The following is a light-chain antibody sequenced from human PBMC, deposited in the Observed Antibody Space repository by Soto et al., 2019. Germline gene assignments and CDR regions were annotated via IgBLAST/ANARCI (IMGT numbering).Light chain of an antibody. J-gene: IGKJ4*01. Sequence: EIVLTQFPATLSLSPGDGATLSCRASQSVSSYLAWYQQKRGQAPRLLIYDSSNRATGIPARFSGSGSGTDVSLIISSLEPEDFAVYYCQQRSSWPLTFGGGTKVEIK. CDR1: QSVSSY. CDR2: DSS. CDR3: QQRSSWPLT. V-gene: IGKV3-11*01.